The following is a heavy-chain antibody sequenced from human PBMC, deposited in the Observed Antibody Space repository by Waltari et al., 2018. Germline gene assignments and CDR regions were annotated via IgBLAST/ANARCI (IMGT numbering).Heavy chain of an antibody. Sequence: QVQLQESGPGRVKPSETLSLTCAVPGYSISSGSYLGWLRQPPGKGLEWIGSIYHSGRTYSNPSLKSRVTISVDTSKNQFSLKLSSVTAADTAVYYCARRRGVRGVIIYWGQGTLVTVSS. CDR1: GYSISSGSY. CDR2: IYHSGRT. CDR3: ARRRGVRGVIIY. V-gene: IGHV4-38-2*01. J-gene: IGHJ4*02. D-gene: IGHD3-10*01.